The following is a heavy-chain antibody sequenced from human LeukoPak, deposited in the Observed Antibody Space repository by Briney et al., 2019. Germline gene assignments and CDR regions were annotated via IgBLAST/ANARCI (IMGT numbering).Heavy chain of an antibody. CDR3: ARGGSSRFDC. J-gene: IGHJ4*02. V-gene: IGHV3-7*04. CDR1: GFAFTTYW. Sequence: GGSLRLSCAASGFAFTTYWMSWVRQAPGKGLEWVAKISPDGSEKYYVDSVKGRFTISRDNAKSSLDLQMSSLRADDTAVYYCARGGSSRFDCWGQGTLVTVSS. CDR2: ISPDGSEK. D-gene: IGHD6-13*01.